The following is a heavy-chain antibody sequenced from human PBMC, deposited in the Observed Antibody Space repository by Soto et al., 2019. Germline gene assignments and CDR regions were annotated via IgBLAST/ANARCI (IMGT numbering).Heavy chain of an antibody. V-gene: IGHV1-3*01. D-gene: IGHD5-12*01. CDR2: INAGNGDT. J-gene: IGHJ4*02. CDR3: ARAISGYVT. Sequence: VQLVQSGAEVKKPGASVRISCTASGISYTTYAIHWVRQAPGQGLEWMGWINAGNGDTRYSQRFQGSVTLTRDTSATTTYMDLSSLRSEDTSIYYCARAISGYVTWGQGTLVTVSS. CDR1: GISYTTYA.